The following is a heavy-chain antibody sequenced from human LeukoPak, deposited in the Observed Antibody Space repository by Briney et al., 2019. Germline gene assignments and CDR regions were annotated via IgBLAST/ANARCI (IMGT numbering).Heavy chain of an antibody. CDR1: GFTFSSYS. D-gene: IGHD6-13*01. J-gene: IGHJ5*02. CDR2: ISSSSSYI. V-gene: IGHV3-21*01. CDR3: ARETAAAGNWFDP. Sequence: GGSLRLSCAASGFTFSSYSMNWVRRASGKGLEWVSSISSSSSYIYYADSVKGRFTISRDNAKNSLYLQMNSLRAEDTAVYYCARETAAAGNWFDPWGQGTLVTVSS.